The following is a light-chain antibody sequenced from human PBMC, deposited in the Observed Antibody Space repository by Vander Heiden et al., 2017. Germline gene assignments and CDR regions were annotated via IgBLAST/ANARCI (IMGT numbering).Light chain of an antibody. Sequence: QSALTQPASVSGSPGQSITLSCTGTRRDVAAFNTVSCSQQPPGTTPPRIIHHVSHRPAGVSTRFSGSKSGNTASLTISGLQPEDEADYYCSSYTSSNRYVFAAGTKVTVL. J-gene: IGLJ1*01. CDR2: HVS. V-gene: IGLV2-14*03. CDR1: RRDVAAFNT. CDR3: SSYTSSNRYV.